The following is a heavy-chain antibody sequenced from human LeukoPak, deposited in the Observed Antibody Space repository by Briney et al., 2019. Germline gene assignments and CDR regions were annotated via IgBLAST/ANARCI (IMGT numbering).Heavy chain of an antibody. V-gene: IGHV4-39*07. CDR2: IYYSGST. Sequence: PSETLSLTCTVSGGSISSSSYYWGWIRQPPGKGLEWIGSIYYSGSTYYNPSLKSRVTISVDTSKNQFSLKLSSVTAADTAVYYCARDIMLSGWPAHDYWGQGTLVTVSS. CDR3: ARDIMLSGWPAHDY. J-gene: IGHJ4*02. D-gene: IGHD6-19*01. CDR1: GGSISSSSYY.